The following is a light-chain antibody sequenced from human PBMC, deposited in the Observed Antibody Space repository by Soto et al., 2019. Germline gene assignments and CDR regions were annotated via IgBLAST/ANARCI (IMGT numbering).Light chain of an antibody. V-gene: IGKV3-11*01. CDR1: QSVSSY. CDR3: QHRSNWPSA. Sequence: EIVLTQSPATLSLSPGERAALSCRASQSVSSYLAWYQQKPGQAPRLLLYDASKRAAGIPARFSGSGSGTAFTRTISSLEPEDFAVYDGQHRSNWPSAFGGGTKVEIK. CDR2: DAS. J-gene: IGKJ4*01.